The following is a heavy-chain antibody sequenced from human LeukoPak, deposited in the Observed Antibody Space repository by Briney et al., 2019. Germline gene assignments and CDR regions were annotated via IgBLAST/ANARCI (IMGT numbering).Heavy chain of an antibody. J-gene: IGHJ3*02. CDR3: ASDRRSDSSGYAFDI. Sequence: GGSLRLSCAASGFTFSSYSMSWVRQAPGKGLEWVSGINWNGDNTVYADSVKGRFTISRDNAKNSLYLQMNSLGAEDTAFYYCASDRRSDSSGYAFDIWGQGTMVTVSS. CDR1: GFTFSSYS. V-gene: IGHV3-20*04. D-gene: IGHD3-22*01. CDR2: INWNGDNT.